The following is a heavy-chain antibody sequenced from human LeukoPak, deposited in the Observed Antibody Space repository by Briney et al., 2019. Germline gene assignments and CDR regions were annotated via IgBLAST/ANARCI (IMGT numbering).Heavy chain of an antibody. Sequence: TSETLSLTCTVSGGSISSYYWSWIRQPPGKGLEWIGYIYYSGSTNYNPSLKSRVTISVDTSKNQFSLKLSSVTAADTAVYYCARQPVDTAMVIDYWGQGTLVTVSS. J-gene: IGHJ4*02. D-gene: IGHD5-18*01. CDR2: IYYSGST. CDR1: GGSISSYY. V-gene: IGHV4-59*08. CDR3: ARQPVDTAMVIDY.